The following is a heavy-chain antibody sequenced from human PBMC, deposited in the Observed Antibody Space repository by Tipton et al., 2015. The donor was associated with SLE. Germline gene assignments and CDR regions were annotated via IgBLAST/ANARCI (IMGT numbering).Heavy chain of an antibody. CDR1: GGSFSGYY. J-gene: IGHJ4*02. D-gene: IGHD3-3*01. CDR3: ARFRYYDLLYYFDY. Sequence: AGLVKPSETLSLTCAVYGGSFSGYYWSWIRQPPGKGLEWIGEINHSGSTNYNPSLKSRVTISVDTSKNQFSLKLSSVTAADTAVYYCARFRYYDLLYYFDYWGQGTLVTVSS. CDR2: INHSGST. V-gene: IGHV4-34*01.